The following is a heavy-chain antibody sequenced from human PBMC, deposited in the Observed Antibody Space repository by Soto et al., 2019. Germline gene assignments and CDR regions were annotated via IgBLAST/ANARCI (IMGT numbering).Heavy chain of an antibody. CDR2: IYHSGST. CDR1: GGSISSSNW. D-gene: IGHD3-22*01. CDR3: ARVGLYYDSSGYLYDHWLDP. Sequence: TSETLSLTCAVSGGSISSSNWWSWVRQPPGRGLEWIGEIYHSGSTNYNPSLKSRVTISVDKSKNQFSLKLSSVTAADTAVYYCARVGLYYDSSGYLYDHWLDPWGQGTLVTVPA. J-gene: IGHJ5*02. V-gene: IGHV4-4*02.